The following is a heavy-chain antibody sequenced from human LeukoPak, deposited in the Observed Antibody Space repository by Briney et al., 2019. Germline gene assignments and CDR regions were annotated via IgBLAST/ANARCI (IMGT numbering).Heavy chain of an antibody. J-gene: IGHJ4*02. CDR2: IYYSGST. CDR3: ARGGKGLPGYY. V-gene: IGHV4-59*01. Sequence: PSETLSLTCTVSGGSISSYYWSWIRQPPGKGLEWIGYIYYSGSTNYNPSLKSRVTISVDSTKNQFSLRLSSVTPADTAVYYCARGGKGLPGYYWGQGTLVTVSS. CDR1: GGSISSYY. D-gene: IGHD4-23*01.